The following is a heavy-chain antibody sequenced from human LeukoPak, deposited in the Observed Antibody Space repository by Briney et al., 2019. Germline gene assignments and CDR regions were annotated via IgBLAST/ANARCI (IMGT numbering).Heavy chain of an antibody. CDR2: ISSSSNYI. V-gene: IGHV3-21*01. Sequence: GGSLRLSCAASGFTFSSYSMNWVRQAPGKGLEWVSSISSSSNYIYYADSMKGRFTISRDNAKSSLYLQMNSLRAEDTAVYYCARDNKYYGSGSYGPNYYYSYMDVWGKGTTVTISS. CDR1: GFTFSSYS. D-gene: IGHD3-10*01. CDR3: ARDNKYYGSGSYGPNYYYSYMDV. J-gene: IGHJ6*03.